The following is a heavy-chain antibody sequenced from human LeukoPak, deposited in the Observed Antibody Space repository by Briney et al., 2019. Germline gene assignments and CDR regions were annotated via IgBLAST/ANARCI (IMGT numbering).Heavy chain of an antibody. V-gene: IGHV4-59*11. CDR1: VDSISIHY. CDR2: LFYSGNT. Sequence: SETQSLTCSVSVDSISIHYCSWIRQPPGEGLEWLGYLFYSGNTNANPSLKRRVTILADTSKNQFSLRLNSVTAADTAVYFSGRVRTGNTGSPEYFEDWGQGTLVTVSS. D-gene: IGHD5-12*01. J-gene: IGHJ1*01. CDR3: GRVRTGNTGSPEYFED.